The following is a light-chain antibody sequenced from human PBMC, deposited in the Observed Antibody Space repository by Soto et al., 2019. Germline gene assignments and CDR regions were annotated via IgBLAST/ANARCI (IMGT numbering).Light chain of an antibody. CDR2: GAS. V-gene: IGKV3-20*01. J-gene: IGKJ2*01. Sequence: EIVLTQSPGTLSLSPGERATLSCRASQSVSSSYLACYQQKPGQAPRLLIYGASSRPTGIPDRFSGSGSGTDFTLTISRLEPEDFSMYYCQQYGSSPTCGHGTKLEIK. CDR3: QQYGSSPT. CDR1: QSVSSSY.